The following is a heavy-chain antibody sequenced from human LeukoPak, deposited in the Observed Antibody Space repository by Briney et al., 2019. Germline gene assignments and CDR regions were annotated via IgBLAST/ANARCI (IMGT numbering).Heavy chain of an antibody. J-gene: IGHJ4*02. D-gene: IGHD3-22*01. CDR2: ISSSSSTI. CDR1: GFTFTSYS. V-gene: IGHV3-48*01. CDR3: ARLGGNLRWLSFDY. Sequence: GGSLRLSCAASGFTFTSYSMNWVRQAQGGGLEWVSYISSSSSTIYYADSVKGRFTISRDNAKNSLYLQMNSLRAEDTAVYYCARLGGNLRWLSFDYWGQGTLVTVSS.